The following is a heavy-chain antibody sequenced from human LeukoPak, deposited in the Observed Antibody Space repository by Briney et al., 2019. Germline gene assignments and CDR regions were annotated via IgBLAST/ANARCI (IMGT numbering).Heavy chain of an antibody. CDR3: ARAGRYSSGWYVY. Sequence: SETLSLTCTVSGGSISSTDYYWTWIRQPPGKGLEWIGEINHSGSTNYNPSLKSRVTISVDTSKNQFSLKLSSVTAADTAVYYCARAGRYSSGWYVYWGQGTLVTVSS. V-gene: IGHV4-34*01. CDR1: GGSISSTDYY. D-gene: IGHD6-19*01. J-gene: IGHJ4*02. CDR2: INHSGST.